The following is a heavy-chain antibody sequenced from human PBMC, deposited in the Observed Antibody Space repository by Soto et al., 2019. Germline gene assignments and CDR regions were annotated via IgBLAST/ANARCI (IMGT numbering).Heavy chain of an antibody. Sequence: SQTLSLTCAISGDSVSTTSTAWSWIRQSPSRGLEWLGRTYYRSNWYTDYAVSVKSRITISPDTSKNQFSLQLNSVTPEDTAVYYCARGSYYSGWVWGQGTLVTVSS. CDR1: GDSVSTTSTA. CDR3: ARGSYYSGWV. J-gene: IGHJ4*02. V-gene: IGHV6-1*01. CDR2: TYYRSNWYT. D-gene: IGHD6-19*01.